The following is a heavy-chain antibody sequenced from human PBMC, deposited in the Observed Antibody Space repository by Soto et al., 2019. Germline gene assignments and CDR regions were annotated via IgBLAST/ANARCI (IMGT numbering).Heavy chain of an antibody. D-gene: IGHD2-15*01. CDR3: ARDPTLYCSGGSCYSGGMDV. CDR2: IWYDGSNK. CDR1: GFTFSSYG. Sequence: PGGSLRLPCPASGFTFSSYGMHWVRQAPGKGLEWVAVIWYDGSNKYYADSVKGRFTISRDNSKNTLYLQMNSLRAEDTAVYYCARDPTLYCSGGSCYSGGMDVWGQGTTVTVSS. J-gene: IGHJ6*02. V-gene: IGHV3-33*01.